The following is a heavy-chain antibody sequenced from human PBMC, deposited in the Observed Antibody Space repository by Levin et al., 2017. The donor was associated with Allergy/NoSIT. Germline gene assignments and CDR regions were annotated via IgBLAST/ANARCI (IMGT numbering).Heavy chain of an antibody. CDR1: GFTFDDYA. V-gene: IGHV3-9*01. Sequence: GGSLRLSCAASGFTFDDYAMHWVRQAPGKGLEWVSGISWNSGSIGYADSVKGRFTISRDNAKNSLYLQMNSLRAEDTALYYCAKDYRGYVGIQTAGAFDIWGQGTMVTVSS. J-gene: IGHJ3*02. D-gene: IGHD1-1*01. CDR3: AKDYRGYVGIQTAGAFDI. CDR2: ISWNSGSI.